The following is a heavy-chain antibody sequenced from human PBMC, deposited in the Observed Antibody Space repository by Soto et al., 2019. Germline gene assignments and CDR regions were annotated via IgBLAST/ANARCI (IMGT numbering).Heavy chain of an antibody. CDR2: IYHSGST. Sequence: SETQSLTSTFSSFSIRSSNWWSWVRQPPGKGLEWIGEIYHSGSTNYNPSLKSRVTISVDKSKNQFSLKLSSVTAADTAVYYCARLSVFILPLNKYYYYYYMDVWGKGTTVTVS. D-gene: IGHD1-26*01. J-gene: IGHJ6*03. V-gene: IGHV4-4*02. CDR3: ARLSVFILPLNKYYYYYYMDV. CDR1: SFSIRSSNW.